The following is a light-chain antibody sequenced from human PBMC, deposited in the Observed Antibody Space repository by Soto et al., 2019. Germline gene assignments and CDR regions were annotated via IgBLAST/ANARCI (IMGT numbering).Light chain of an antibody. Sequence: ESVLTQSPATLSLSPGERATLSCRASPSVSSSLAWYQQKPGQAPRLLIYDTSNRATGIPARFSGSGSGTDFTLTISSLEPEDFAVYYCQQRYNWPWTFGQGTKVELK. CDR1: PSVSSS. CDR3: QQRYNWPWT. J-gene: IGKJ1*01. V-gene: IGKV3-11*01. CDR2: DTS.